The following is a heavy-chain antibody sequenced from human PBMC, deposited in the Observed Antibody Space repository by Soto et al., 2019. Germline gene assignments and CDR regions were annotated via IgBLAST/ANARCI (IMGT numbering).Heavy chain of an antibody. CDR3: VKNSGWFNN. Sequence: PGGSLRLSCAASGFTFGTTDMSWVRQAPGEGLEWVSTIDGSGGITYYADSVKGRFAISRDNSRNTVYLQMNSLRGDDTALYYWVKNSGWFNNGVQGDLV. CDR1: GFTFGTTD. D-gene: IGHD6-19*01. CDR2: IDGSGGIT. V-gene: IGHV3-23*01. J-gene: IGHJ4*02.